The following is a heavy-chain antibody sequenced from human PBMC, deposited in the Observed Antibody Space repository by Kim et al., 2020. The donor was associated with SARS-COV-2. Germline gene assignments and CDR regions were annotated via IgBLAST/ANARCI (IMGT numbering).Heavy chain of an antibody. D-gene: IGHD3-10*01. J-gene: IGHJ4*02. Sequence: RGRFTIPRDISKKPLYLQMNSLRAEDTAVYYCAKERFGSGSYYDYWGQGPLVTVSS. V-gene: IGHV3-23*01. CDR3: AKERFGSGSYYDY.